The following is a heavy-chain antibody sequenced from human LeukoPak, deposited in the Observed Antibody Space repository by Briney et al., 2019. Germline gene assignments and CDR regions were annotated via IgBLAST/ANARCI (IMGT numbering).Heavy chain of an antibody. CDR1: GGSISSGGSY. CDR3: ARVRYYDSSGYRIDY. D-gene: IGHD3-22*01. J-gene: IGHJ4*02. CDR2: IYYSGST. V-gene: IGHV4-31*03. Sequence: TLSLTCTVSGGSISSGGSYWSWIRQHPGKGLEWIGYIYYSGSTYYNPSLKSRVTISVDTSKNQFSLKLSSVTAADTAVYYCARVRYYDSSGYRIDYWGQGTLVTVSS.